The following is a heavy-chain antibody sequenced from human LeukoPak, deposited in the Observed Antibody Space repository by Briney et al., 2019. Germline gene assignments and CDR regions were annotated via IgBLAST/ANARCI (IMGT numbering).Heavy chain of an antibody. J-gene: IGHJ6*03. Sequence: GASVTVSCKASGYTFTSYGISWVRQAPGQGLEWMGWISAYNGNTNYTQKLQGRVTMTTDTSTSTAYMELRSVRSDDTAVYYCARVPCSSTSCYRRGVHYMDVWGKGTTVTVSS. D-gene: IGHD2-2*02. V-gene: IGHV1-18*01. CDR3: ARVPCSSTSCYRRGVHYMDV. CDR1: GYTFTSYG. CDR2: ISAYNGNT.